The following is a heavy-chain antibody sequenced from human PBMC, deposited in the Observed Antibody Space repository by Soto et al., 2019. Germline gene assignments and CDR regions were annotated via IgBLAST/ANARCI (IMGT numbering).Heavy chain of an antibody. CDR2: IIPIFGTA. CDR1: GGTFSSYA. D-gene: IGHD3-22*01. CDR3: ARDPGHYYDSSGYGAFDI. V-gene: IGHV1-69*12. Sequence: QVQLVQSGAEVKKPGSSVKVSCKASGGTFSSYAISWVRQAPGQGLEWMGGIIPIFGTANYAQKFQGRVTITADESTSTAYMELSSLRSEDTAVYYCARDPGHYYDSSGYGAFDIWGQGTMVTVSS. J-gene: IGHJ3*02.